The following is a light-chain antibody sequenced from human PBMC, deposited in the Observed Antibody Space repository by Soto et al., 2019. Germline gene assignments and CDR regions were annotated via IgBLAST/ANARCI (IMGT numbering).Light chain of an antibody. CDR2: EVN. J-gene: IGLJ2*01. CDR3: CSYAGGNTLI. Sequence: QSVLTQPASVSGSPGQSITISCTGTNGDVGSYDLVSWYQQYPGKAPKLIIYEVNKRPSGVSNRFSGAKSGNTASLTISGLPTEDEADYDCCSYAGGNTLIFGGGTKLTVL. CDR1: NGDVGSYDL. V-gene: IGLV2-23*02.